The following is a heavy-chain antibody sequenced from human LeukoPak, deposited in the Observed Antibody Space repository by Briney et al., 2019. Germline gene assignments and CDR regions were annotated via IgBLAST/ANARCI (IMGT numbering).Heavy chain of an antibody. J-gene: IGHJ4*02. CDR1: GYTFTGHY. V-gene: IGHV1-2*02. CDR2: INPNSGGT. Sequence: SVKVPCKASGYTFTGHYMHWVRQAPGQGLEWMGWINPNSGGTNYAQKFQGRVTMTRDTSISTAYMELSRLRSDDTAVYYCARSHEELYFDYWGQGTLVTVSS. D-gene: IGHD1-7*01. CDR3: ARSHEELYFDY.